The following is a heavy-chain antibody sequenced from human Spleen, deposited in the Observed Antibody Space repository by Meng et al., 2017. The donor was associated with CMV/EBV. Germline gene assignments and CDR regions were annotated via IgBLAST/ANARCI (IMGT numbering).Heavy chain of an antibody. CDR1: GYSFTNYW. J-gene: IGHJ3*01. CDR2: IYPGDSDT. Sequence: ESLKISCKGSGYSFTNYWIAWVRQMPGKGLEWIGIIYPGDSDTRYSPSFQGQVTISADKYITTAYLQCSSLKASDTAMYYWSSLMVPSSHSFDVWGQGTMVTVSS. D-gene: IGHD6-13*01. CDR3: SSLMVPSSHSFDV. V-gene: IGHV5-51*01.